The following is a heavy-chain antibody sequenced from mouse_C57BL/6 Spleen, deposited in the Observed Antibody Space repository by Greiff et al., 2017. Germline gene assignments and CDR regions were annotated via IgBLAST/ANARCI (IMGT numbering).Heavy chain of an antibody. V-gene: IGHV5-12*01. Sequence: EVKLMESGGGLVQPGGSLKLSCAASGFTFSDYYMYWVRQTPEKRLEWVAYISNGGGSTYSPDTVKGRFTISRDNAKNTLYLQMSRLKSEDTAMYYCARQDYYGSSHWYFDVWGTGTTVTVSS. CDR1: GFTFSDYY. CDR2: ISNGGGST. J-gene: IGHJ1*03. CDR3: ARQDYYGSSHWYFDV. D-gene: IGHD1-1*01.